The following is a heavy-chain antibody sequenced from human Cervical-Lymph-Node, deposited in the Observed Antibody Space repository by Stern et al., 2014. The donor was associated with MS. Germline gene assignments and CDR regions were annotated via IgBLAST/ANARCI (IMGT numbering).Heavy chain of an antibody. CDR1: GFSLSSFGMR. D-gene: IGHD1-26*01. CDR3: ARLYSASPASCFFDF. Sequence: TLKESGPALVKPTQTLTLTCTFSGFSLSSFGMRVAWIRQPPGKALEWLGRIGWDDGKVSKTSLSSRLTISKDSPKNQVVLRVTNMDPVDTATYYCARLYSASPASCFFDFWGRGTLVTVSS. CDR2: IGWDDGK. J-gene: IGHJ4*02. V-gene: IGHV2-70*04.